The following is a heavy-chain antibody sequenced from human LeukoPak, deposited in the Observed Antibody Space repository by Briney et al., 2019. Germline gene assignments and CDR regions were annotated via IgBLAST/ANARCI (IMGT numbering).Heavy chain of an antibody. CDR1: GGSISSYD. CDR3: ARGLRLGELSLMSDAFDI. Sequence: PSETLSLTCTVSGGSISSYDWSWIRQPPGKGLEWIGYIYYSGSTNYNPSLKSRVTISVDTSKNQFSLKLSSVTAADTAVYYCARGLRLGELSLMSDAFDIWGQGTMVTVSS. J-gene: IGHJ3*02. CDR2: IYYSGST. D-gene: IGHD3-16*02. V-gene: IGHV4-59*01.